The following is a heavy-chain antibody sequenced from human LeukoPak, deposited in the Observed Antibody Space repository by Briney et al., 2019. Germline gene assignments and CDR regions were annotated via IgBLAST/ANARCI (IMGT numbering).Heavy chain of an antibody. CDR2: INWNGDST. CDR3: VRSFNTYGYPTGY. CDR1: GFQFSGYG. Sequence: PGGALRLSCAASGFQFSGYGMSWARQTPGKGLGWVAGINWNGDSTGYGVSVRGRFFISRDDANNFLHLHMNSLRAEDTAFYYCVRSFNTYGYPTGYWGQGTLVTVSS. V-gene: IGHV3-20*04. D-gene: IGHD5-18*01. J-gene: IGHJ4*02.